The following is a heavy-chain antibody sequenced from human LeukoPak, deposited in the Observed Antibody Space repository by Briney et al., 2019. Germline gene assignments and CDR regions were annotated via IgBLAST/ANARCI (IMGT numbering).Heavy chain of an antibody. Sequence: GGPLRLSCAASGFTFSSYGMHWVRQAPGKGLEGVAVISYDGSNKYYADFVKGRFTISRDNSKNTLYLQMNSLRAEDTAVYYCATPAPYYDFWSGYCWGQGTLVTVSS. CDR1: GFTFSSYG. CDR2: ISYDGSNK. J-gene: IGHJ4*02. CDR3: ATPAPYYDFWSGYC. D-gene: IGHD3-3*01. V-gene: IGHV3-30*03.